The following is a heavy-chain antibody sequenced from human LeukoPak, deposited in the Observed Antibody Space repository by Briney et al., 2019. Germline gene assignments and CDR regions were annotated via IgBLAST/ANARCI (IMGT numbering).Heavy chain of an antibody. CDR3: AKFRADYAGFDY. D-gene: IGHD4-23*01. CDR1: GFTFDDYA. Sequence: GGSLRLSCAASGFTFDDYAMHWVRRAPGKGLEWVSGISWNSGSIGYADSVKGRFTISRDNARNSLYLQMNSLRGEDTALYYCAKFRADYAGFDYWGQGTLVTVSS. V-gene: IGHV3-9*01. J-gene: IGHJ4*02. CDR2: ISWNSGSI.